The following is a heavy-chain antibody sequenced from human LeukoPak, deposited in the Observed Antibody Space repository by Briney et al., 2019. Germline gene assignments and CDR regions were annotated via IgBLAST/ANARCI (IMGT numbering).Heavy chain of an antibody. D-gene: IGHD1-26*01. Sequence: QPGGSLRLSCAASGFTFSSYEMNWVRQAPGKGLEWVSYISSSGSTIYYADSVKGRLTISRDNAKNSLYLQMNSLRAEDTAMYYCARDQSDSSGTYAGIDYWGQGTLVTVSS. CDR2: ISSSGSTI. CDR3: ARDQSDSSGTYAGIDY. J-gene: IGHJ4*02. V-gene: IGHV3-48*03. CDR1: GFTFSSYE.